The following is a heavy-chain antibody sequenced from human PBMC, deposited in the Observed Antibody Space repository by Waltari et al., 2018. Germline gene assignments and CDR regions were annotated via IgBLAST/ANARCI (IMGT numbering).Heavy chain of an antibody. Sequence: QVQLVQSGAEVKKPGASVKVSCKASGYTFTSYDINWVRHATGQGLEWMGWMNPNSGNTGYAQKFQGRVTITRNTSISTAYMELSSLRSEDTAVYYCARDSRYYDSSGYAYWGQGTLVTVSS. CDR2: MNPNSGNT. J-gene: IGHJ4*02. V-gene: IGHV1-8*03. CDR3: ARDSRYYDSSGYAY. D-gene: IGHD3-22*01. CDR1: GYTFTSYD.